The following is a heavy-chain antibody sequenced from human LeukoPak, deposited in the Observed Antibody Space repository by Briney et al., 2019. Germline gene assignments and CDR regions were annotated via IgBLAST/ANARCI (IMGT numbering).Heavy chain of an antibody. Sequence: ETSETLPLTCAVYGGSFSGDYWRWIRQPPGGVLEWVGEINHRGSTNYNPSLKSRFTISVDRSKNQFSLKLSSVSVADRAVYYCASSSRGVFD. J-gene: IGHJ3*02. CDR3: ASSSRGVFD. V-gene: IGHV4-34*01. CDR2: INHRGST. D-gene: IGHD3-10*01. CDR1: GGSFSGDY.